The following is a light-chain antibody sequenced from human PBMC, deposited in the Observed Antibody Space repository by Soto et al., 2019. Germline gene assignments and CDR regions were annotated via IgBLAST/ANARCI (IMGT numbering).Light chain of an antibody. Sequence: EIVLTQSPGTLSLSPGERATLSCRASQRVTSSYLAWYQQKPGQAPRLLIYGASSRATGIPDRFSGSGSGTDFTLTISRLEPEDCAVYYCQQYGSSPAFGGGTKVEIK. CDR1: QRVTSSY. J-gene: IGKJ4*01. CDR2: GAS. V-gene: IGKV3-20*01. CDR3: QQYGSSPA.